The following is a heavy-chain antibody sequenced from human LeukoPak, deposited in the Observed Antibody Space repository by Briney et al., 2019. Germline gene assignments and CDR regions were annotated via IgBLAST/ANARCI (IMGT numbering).Heavy chain of an antibody. CDR3: ARASDYDSGGYYIGGTFDY. D-gene: IGHD3-22*01. Sequence: PGGSLRLSCAASGFTFSNYAMSWVRQAPVKGLEWVSSLSGSGGSTDYADSVKGRFTISRDNSKKTLYLQMNSLRAEDTAVYYCARASDYDSGGYYIGGTFDYWGQGTLVTVST. V-gene: IGHV3-23*01. CDR1: GFTFSNYA. J-gene: IGHJ4*02. CDR2: LSGSGGST.